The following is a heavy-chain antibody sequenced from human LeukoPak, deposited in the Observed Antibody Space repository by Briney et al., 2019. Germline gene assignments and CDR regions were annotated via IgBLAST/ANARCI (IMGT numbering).Heavy chain of an antibody. J-gene: IGHJ4*02. CDR3: ARAEINDYNRY. CDR1: GGSFSGYY. Sequence: PSETLSLTCAVYGGSFSGYYWSWIRQPPGKGLEWIGEINHSGSTNYNPSLKSRVTMSIDTSKNQFSLNVRSVTAADTAHYYCARAEINDYNRYWGQGILVIVSS. V-gene: IGHV4-34*01. D-gene: IGHD5-24*01. CDR2: INHSGST.